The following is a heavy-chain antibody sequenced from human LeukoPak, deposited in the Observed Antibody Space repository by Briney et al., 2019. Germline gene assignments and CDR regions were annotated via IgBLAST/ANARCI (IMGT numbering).Heavy chain of an antibody. CDR2: IYPGDSDT. J-gene: IGHJ5*02. D-gene: IGHD6-13*01. V-gene: IGHV5-51*01. CDR1: GSRFTSYW. Sequence: GASLKISCKGSGSRFTSYWIGWVRQMPGKGLEWMGIIYPGDSDTRYSPSFQGQVTISADKSISTAYLQWSSLKASDTAMYYCASLNIAAAGIGWFDPWGQGTLVTVSS. CDR3: ASLNIAAAGIGWFDP.